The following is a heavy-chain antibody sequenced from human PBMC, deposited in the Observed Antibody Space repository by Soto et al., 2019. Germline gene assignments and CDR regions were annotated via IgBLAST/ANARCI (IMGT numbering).Heavy chain of an antibody. D-gene: IGHD2-2*01. CDR2: MNPNSGNT. J-gene: IGHJ6*03. Sequence: ASVKVSCKASGYTFTSYDINWVRQATGQGLEWMGWMNPNSGNTGYAQKFQGRVTMTRNTSISTAYMELSGLRSEDTAVYYCARGNIVVVPAAFSREYYYYMDVWGKGTTVTVSS. CDR1: GYTFTSYD. V-gene: IGHV1-8*01. CDR3: ARGNIVVVPAAFSREYYYYMDV.